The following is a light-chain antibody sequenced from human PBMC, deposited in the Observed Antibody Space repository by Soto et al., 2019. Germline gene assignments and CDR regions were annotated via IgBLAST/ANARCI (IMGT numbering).Light chain of an antibody. CDR2: DAS. CDR3: HQYGTSPQT. V-gene: IGKV3-20*01. J-gene: IGKJ1*01. Sequence: EIVLTQSPGALSLSPGESATLSCRASQSVSDTHVAWYLQRPGQAPRLLIYDASRRDIGVPDRFIGSGSATDFTLTISGLEPEDFAVYFCHQYGTSPQTLGQGTKVDIK. CDR1: QSVSDTH.